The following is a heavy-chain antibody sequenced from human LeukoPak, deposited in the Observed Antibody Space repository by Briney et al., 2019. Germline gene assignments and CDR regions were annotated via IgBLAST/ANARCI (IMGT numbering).Heavy chain of an antibody. V-gene: IGHV3-7*03. D-gene: IGHD4-11*01. Sequence: PGGSLRLSCAASGFTFSSYWMSWVRQAPGKGLEWVANIKQDGSEKYYVDSVKGRFTISRDNAKNSLYLQMNSLRAEDTAVYYCARVRIYSNYCYYYMDVWGKGTTVTVSS. CDR1: GFTFSSYW. CDR2: IKQDGSEK. J-gene: IGHJ6*03. CDR3: ARVRIYSNYCYYYMDV.